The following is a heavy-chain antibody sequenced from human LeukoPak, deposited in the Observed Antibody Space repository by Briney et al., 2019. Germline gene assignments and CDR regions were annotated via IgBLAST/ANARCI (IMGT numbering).Heavy chain of an antibody. Sequence: PGGSLRLSCAASGFTFSDYYMSWIRQAPGKGLEWVSAISGSSSSTYYADSVKGRFTISRDNSKNTLYLQMNSLRAEDTAVYYCAKVRMITMIAYDAFDIWGQGTLVTVSS. J-gene: IGHJ3*02. D-gene: IGHD3-22*01. V-gene: IGHV3-23*01. CDR3: AKVRMITMIAYDAFDI. CDR1: GFTFSDYY. CDR2: ISGSSSST.